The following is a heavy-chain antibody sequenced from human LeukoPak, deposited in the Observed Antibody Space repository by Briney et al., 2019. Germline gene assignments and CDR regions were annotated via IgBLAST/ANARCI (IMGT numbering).Heavy chain of an antibody. J-gene: IGHJ5*02. CDR2: MNPKSGNT. D-gene: IGHD3-10*01. V-gene: IGHV1-8*01. Sequence: ASVKVSCKSSGYTFTSYDINWVRQATGQGLEWMGWMNPKSGNTGYAQKFQGRVTMTRNTSISTAYMELSSLRSEDTAVYYCARGRLLWFGEYNWFDPWGQGTLVTVSS. CDR1: GYTFTSYD. CDR3: ARGRLLWFGEYNWFDP.